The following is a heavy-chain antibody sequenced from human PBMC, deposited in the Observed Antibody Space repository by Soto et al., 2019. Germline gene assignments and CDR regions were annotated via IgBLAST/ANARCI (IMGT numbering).Heavy chain of an antibody. Sequence: QVQLVQSGAEVKKPGASVKVSCKASGYTFTSYYMHWVRQAPGQGLEWMGIINPSGGSTSYAQKFQGRVTMTRDTSTSTVYMELSSLRSEDTAVYYCARDMGPLWGGPKGGDYWGQGTLVTVSS. CDR3: ARDMGPLWGGPKGGDY. V-gene: IGHV1-46*01. CDR1: GYTFTSYY. CDR2: INPSGGST. D-gene: IGHD2-21*01. J-gene: IGHJ4*02.